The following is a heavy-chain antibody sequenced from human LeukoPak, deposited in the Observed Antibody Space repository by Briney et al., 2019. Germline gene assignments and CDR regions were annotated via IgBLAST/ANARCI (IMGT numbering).Heavy chain of an antibody. D-gene: IGHD6-19*01. CDR2: IKSDGSST. V-gene: IGHV3-74*01. Sequence: GGSLRLSCAASGFTFNTYWMHWVRQAPGKGLVWVSHIKSDGSSTSYADSVEGRFTISRDNAKNTLYLQMNSLRADDTAVYYCAKERSSGWPFDYWGQGTLVTVSS. J-gene: IGHJ4*02. CDR1: GFTFNTYW. CDR3: AKERSSGWPFDY.